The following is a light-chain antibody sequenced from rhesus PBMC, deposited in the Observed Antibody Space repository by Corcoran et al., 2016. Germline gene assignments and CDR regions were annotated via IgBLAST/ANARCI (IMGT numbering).Light chain of an antibody. J-gene: IGLJ1*01. V-gene: IGLV2-13*02. CDR2: EVS. CDR1: SSDIGGYNR. CDR3: SSYASISAFI. Sequence: QAALTQSPSVSGSPGQSVTISCTGTSSDIGGYNRVSWYQQHPGKAPKLMIYEVSKRPSGVSDRFSGSKSGNTASLTISVLQAEDEADYYCSSYASISAFIFGAGTRLIVL.